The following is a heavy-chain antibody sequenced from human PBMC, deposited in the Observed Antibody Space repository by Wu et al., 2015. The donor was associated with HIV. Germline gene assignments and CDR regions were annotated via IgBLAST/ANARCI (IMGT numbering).Heavy chain of an antibody. J-gene: IGHJ6*03. CDR3: ASVGWYGETYYYYMDV. Sequence: QVQLVQSGAEVKKPGSSVKVSCKASGGTFSSYAISWVRQAPGQGLEWMGGVIPIFGTANYAQRFQGRVTITADESTSTAYMELSSLRSEDTAVYYCASVGWYGETYYYYMDVWGQRDHGHRLL. CDR1: GGTFSSYA. CDR2: VIPIFGTA. V-gene: IGHV1-69*12. D-gene: IGHD2-15*01.